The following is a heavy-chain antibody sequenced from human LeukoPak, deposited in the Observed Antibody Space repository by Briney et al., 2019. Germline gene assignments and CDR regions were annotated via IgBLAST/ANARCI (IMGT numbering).Heavy chain of an antibody. CDR1: GFTFSSYS. D-gene: IGHD2-8*01. CDR2: ISSSSSNK. V-gene: IGHV3-21*04. J-gene: IGHJ3*02. Sequence: GGSLRLSCAASGFTFSSYSMNWVRQAPGKGLEWVSSISSSSSNKYYADSVKGRFTISRDNSKNSLYLQMNSLRAEDTAVYYCAKGMYYGLQSAFDIWGQGTMVTVSS. CDR3: AKGMYYGLQSAFDI.